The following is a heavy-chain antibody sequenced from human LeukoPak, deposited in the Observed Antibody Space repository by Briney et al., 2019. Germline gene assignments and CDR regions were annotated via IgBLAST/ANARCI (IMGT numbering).Heavy chain of an antibody. Sequence: GGSLRLSCVASGFTVNNNFMNWVRQAPGKGLEWVSVIYSGGSTYYADSVKGRFTISTDSSKNILYLQMNSLRAEDTAVYYCARDGGTGSFRAFDYWGQGTLVTVSS. CDR1: GFTVNNNF. J-gene: IGHJ4*02. D-gene: IGHD1-26*01. CDR2: IYSGGST. CDR3: ARDGGTGSFRAFDY. V-gene: IGHV3-53*01.